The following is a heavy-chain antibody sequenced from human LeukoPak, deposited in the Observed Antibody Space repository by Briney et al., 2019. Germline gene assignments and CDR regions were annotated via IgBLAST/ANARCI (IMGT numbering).Heavy chain of an antibody. Sequence: PSETLSLTCTVSGGSISSYYWSWIRQPPGKGLEWIGYIYYSGSTNYNPSLKSRVTISVDTSKNQFSLKLSSVTAADTAVYYCARTLQVAGYYYYYYVDVWGKGTTVTVSS. D-gene: IGHD1-1*01. CDR2: IYYSGST. CDR3: ARTLQVAGYYYYYYVDV. CDR1: GGSISSYY. V-gene: IGHV4-59*01. J-gene: IGHJ6*03.